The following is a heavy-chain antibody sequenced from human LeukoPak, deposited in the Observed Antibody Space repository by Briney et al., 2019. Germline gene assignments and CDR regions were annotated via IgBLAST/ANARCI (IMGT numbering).Heavy chain of an antibody. CDR2: ISYDGSNK. J-gene: IGHJ4*02. CDR3: AKDTGSGWVFDY. Sequence: GRSLRLSCAASGFTYSSYGMHWVRQAPGKGLEWEAVISYDGSNKYYADSVKGRFTISRDNSKNTLYLQMNSLRAEDTAVYYCAKDTGSGWVFDYWGQGTLVTVSS. CDR1: GFTYSSYG. D-gene: IGHD6-19*01. V-gene: IGHV3-30*18.